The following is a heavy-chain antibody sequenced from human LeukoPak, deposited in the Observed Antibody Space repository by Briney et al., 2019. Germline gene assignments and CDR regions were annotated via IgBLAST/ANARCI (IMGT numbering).Heavy chain of an antibody. J-gene: IGHJ4*02. D-gene: IGHD6-13*01. V-gene: IGHV6-1*01. Sequence: SQTLSLACAISGDSVSSNSAAWNWLRQSPSRGLERLGRTYNRSKWSSDYAVSMESRIIINSDTSKNQFSLQLNSVTPEDTAVYYCARGRSWPLDYWGQGTLVTVSS. CDR1: GDSVSSNSAA. CDR3: ARGRSWPLDY. CDR2: TYNRSKWSS.